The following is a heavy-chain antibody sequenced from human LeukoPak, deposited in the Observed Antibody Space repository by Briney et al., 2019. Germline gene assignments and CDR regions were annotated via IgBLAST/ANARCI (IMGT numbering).Heavy chain of an antibody. J-gene: IGHJ3*02. CDR2: IFYSGST. CDR1: GGSFSGYY. Sequence: SETLSLTCAVYGGSFSGYYWSWIRQPPGKGLEWIGYIFYSGSTYYNPSLKSRVTISVDTSKNQFSLKVRSVTAADTAVYYCARAKANDAFDIWGQGTMVTVSS. CDR3: ARAKANDAFDI. V-gene: IGHV4-34*09.